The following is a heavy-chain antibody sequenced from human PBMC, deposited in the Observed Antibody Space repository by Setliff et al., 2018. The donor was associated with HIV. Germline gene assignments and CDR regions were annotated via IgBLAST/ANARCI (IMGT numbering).Heavy chain of an antibody. J-gene: IGHJ4*02. CDR3: ARGLGEMGTKIGNYFDY. D-gene: IGHD1-1*01. CDR1: GYTFTNYA. CDR2: INTNTGNP. V-gene: IGHV7-4-1*02. Sequence: VASVKVSCKASGYTFTNYAINWVRQAPGQGLEWMGWINTNTGNPTYAQGFTGRFVFSLDTSVSTAYLQISSLKAEDTAMYYCARGLGEMGTKIGNYFDYWGQGTLVTVSS.